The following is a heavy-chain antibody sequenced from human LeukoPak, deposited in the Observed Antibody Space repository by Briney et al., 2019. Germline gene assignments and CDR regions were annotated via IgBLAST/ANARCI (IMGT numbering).Heavy chain of an antibody. V-gene: IGHV3-21*01. CDR1: GFTFSSYG. CDR3: ATNMYYYGSGEPA. Sequence: GGSLRLSCAASGFTFSSYGMHWVRQAPGKGLEWVSSISSSSSYIYYADSVKGRFTISRDNAKNSLYLQMNSLRAEDTAVYYCATNMYYYGSGEPAWGQGTLVTVSS. D-gene: IGHD3-10*01. CDR2: ISSSSSYI. J-gene: IGHJ4*02.